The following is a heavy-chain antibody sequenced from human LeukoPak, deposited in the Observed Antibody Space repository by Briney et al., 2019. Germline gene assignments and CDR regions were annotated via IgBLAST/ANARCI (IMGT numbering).Heavy chain of an antibody. CDR2: VSGSGGST. CDR3: AQDYGSGWYAEYFQR. V-gene: IGHV3-23*01. Sequence: PGGSLRLSCAASGFTFSSYAMSWVRQAPGKGLEWVSAVSGSGGSTYYADSVKGRFTISRDNSKNTLYLQMNCLRAEEPAVYLCAQDYGSGWYAEYFQRWGHGTLVTVSS. D-gene: IGHD6-19*01. J-gene: IGHJ1*01. CDR1: GFTFSSYA.